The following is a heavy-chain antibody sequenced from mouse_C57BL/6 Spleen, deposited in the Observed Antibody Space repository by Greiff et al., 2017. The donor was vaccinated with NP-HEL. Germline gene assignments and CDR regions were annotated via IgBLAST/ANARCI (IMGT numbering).Heavy chain of an antibody. D-gene: IGHD1-1*01. Sequence: VQLQESGAELARPGASVKLSCKASGYTFTSYGISWVKQRTGQGLEWIGEIYPRSGNTYYNEKFKGQATLTADQSSSTAYMELRRLTSEDSAVYFCAREGDYYGSSHFDYGGQGTTLTVSS. V-gene: IGHV1-81*01. J-gene: IGHJ2*01. CDR2: IYPRSGNT. CDR1: GYTFTSYG. CDR3: AREGDYYGSSHFDY.